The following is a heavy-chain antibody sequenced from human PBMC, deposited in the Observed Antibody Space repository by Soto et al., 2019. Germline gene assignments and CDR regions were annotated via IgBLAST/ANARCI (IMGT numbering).Heavy chain of an antibody. CDR3: AREPPSSGWYYFDY. J-gene: IGHJ4*02. CDR1: GFTVSSNY. D-gene: IGHD6-19*01. CDR2: IYSGGST. Sequence: EVQLVESGGGLVQPGGSLRLSCAASGFTVSSNYMSWVRQATGKGLEWVSVIYSGGSTYYADSVKGRFTISRHNSKNTLYLQMNSLRAEDTAVYYCAREPPSSGWYYFDYWGQGTLVTVSS. V-gene: IGHV3-53*04.